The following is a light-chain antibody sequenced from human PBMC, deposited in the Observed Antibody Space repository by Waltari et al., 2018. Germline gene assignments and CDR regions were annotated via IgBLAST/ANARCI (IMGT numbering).Light chain of an antibody. CDR1: QSVLYSSNNKNY. V-gene: IGKV4-1*01. CDR3: QQYYTTPFT. J-gene: IGKJ3*01. Sequence: DIVMTQSPDPLAVSRGERATTNCKSSQSVLYSSNNKNYLAWYQQKPGQPPKLLIYWASTRESGVPDRFSGSGSGTDFTLTISSLQAEDVAVYYCQQYYTTPFTFGPGTKVDIK. CDR2: WAS.